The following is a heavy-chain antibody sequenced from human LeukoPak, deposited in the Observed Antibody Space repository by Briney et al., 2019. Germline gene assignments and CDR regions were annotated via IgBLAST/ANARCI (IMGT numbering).Heavy chain of an antibody. Sequence: PGGSLRLSCAASGFTFSSYGMHWVRQAPGKGLEWVAFIRYDGSNKYYADSVKGRFTISRDNSKNTLYLQMNSRRAEDTAVYYCAKDLPYYYDSSGYYSEWGQGTLVTVSS. V-gene: IGHV3-30*02. CDR1: GFTFSSYG. CDR3: AKDLPYYYDSSGYYSE. D-gene: IGHD3-22*01. J-gene: IGHJ4*02. CDR2: IRYDGSNK.